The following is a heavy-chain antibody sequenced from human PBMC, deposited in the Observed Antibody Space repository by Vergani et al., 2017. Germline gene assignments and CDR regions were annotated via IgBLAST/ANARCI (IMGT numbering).Heavy chain of an antibody. V-gene: IGHV4-59*01. CDR2: IYYSGST. CDR3: AVHYYGSGSLDY. CDR1: GGSIGSYY. Sequence: QVQLQESGPGLVKPSETLSLTCTVSGGSIGSYYWSWIRQPPGKGLEWIGYIYYSGSTNYNPSLKSRVTISVDTSKNQFSLKLSSVTAADTAVYYCAVHYYGSGSLDYWGQGTLVTVSS. J-gene: IGHJ4*02. D-gene: IGHD3-10*01.